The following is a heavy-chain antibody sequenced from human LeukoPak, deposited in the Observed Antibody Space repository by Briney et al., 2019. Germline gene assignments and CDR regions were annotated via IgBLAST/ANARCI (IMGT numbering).Heavy chain of an antibody. Sequence: GGSLRLSCAASGFTFSSYAMSWVRQAPGKGLEWVSAISGSGGSTYYADSVKGRFTISRDNSKNTPYLQMSSRRADDTAVYYCATQPDFWSCYSDDYWGQGTLVTVSS. J-gene: IGHJ4*02. V-gene: IGHV3-23*01. D-gene: IGHD3-3*01. CDR1: GFTFSSYA. CDR3: ATQPDFWSCYSDDY. CDR2: ISGSGGST.